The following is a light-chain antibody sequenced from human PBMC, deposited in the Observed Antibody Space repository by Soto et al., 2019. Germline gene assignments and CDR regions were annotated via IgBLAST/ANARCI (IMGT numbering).Light chain of an antibody. CDR3: QHYGAAPIT. Sequence: EILLTQSPGSLSLSPGDRATLSCRASQSVGGNVAWYQQIPGQPPKLLIFGASSRATGIADKFSGSGSGTVFTLTISRLQPADFALYYCQHYGAAPITFGQGTRLEIK. V-gene: IGKV3-20*01. CDR1: QSVGGN. J-gene: IGKJ5*01. CDR2: GAS.